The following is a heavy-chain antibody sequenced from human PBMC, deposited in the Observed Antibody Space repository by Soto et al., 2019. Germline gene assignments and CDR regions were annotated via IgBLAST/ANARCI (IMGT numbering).Heavy chain of an antibody. J-gene: IGHJ4*02. CDR1: GFTFNTYN. D-gene: IGHD3-22*01. Sequence: PGGSLRLSCAASGFTFNTYNMNWVRQAPGKGLEWVSYISSSSSTIHYADSAKGRFAISRDNAKNSLYLQMNSLRAEDTAVYYCARDDYPYYDDSSGYHFDYWGQGTLVTVSS. V-gene: IGHV3-48*01. CDR2: ISSSSSTI. CDR3: ARDDYPYYDDSSGYHFDY.